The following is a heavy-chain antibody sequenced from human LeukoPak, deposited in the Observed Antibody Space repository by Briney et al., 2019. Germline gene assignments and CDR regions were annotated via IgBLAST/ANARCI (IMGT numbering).Heavy chain of an antibody. D-gene: IGHD5-24*01. CDR2: IIPIFGTA. J-gene: IGHJ4*02. CDR1: GGTFSSYA. CDR3: ARDGDGYNPN. V-gene: IGHV1-69*01. Sequence: SVKVSCKASGGTFSSYAISWVRQAPGQGLEWMGGIIPIFGTAHYAQKFQGRVTITADESTSTAYMELSSLRSEDTAVYYCARDGDGYNPNWGQGTLVTVSS.